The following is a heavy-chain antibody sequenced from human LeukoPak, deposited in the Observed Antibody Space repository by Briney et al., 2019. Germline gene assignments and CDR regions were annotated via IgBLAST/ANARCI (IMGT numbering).Heavy chain of an antibody. CDR1: GGSISSYY. CDR2: IYTSGST. V-gene: IGHV4-4*08. D-gene: IGHD1-1*01. CDR3: ARVYQLDDAFDI. J-gene: IGHJ3*02. Sequence: SETLSLTCTVSGGSISSYYWSWIRQPPGKGLEWIGYIYTSGSTNYNPSLKSRVTISVDTSENQFSLKLSSVTAADTAVYYCARVYQLDDAFDIWGQGTMVTVSS.